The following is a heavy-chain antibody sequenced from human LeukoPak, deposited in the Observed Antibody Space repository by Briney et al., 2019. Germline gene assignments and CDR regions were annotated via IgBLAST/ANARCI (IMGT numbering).Heavy chain of an antibody. Sequence: GVSLRPSCAAAGFTFNTYAMSWVRQAPGKGLEWVSAISITGDSTHYADSVKGRFTISRDNSKNTLYLQMNSLRAEDTALYYCARDDCGDWPPLFDNWGQGTLVTVSS. CDR3: ARDDCGDWPPLFDN. V-gene: IGHV3-23*01. J-gene: IGHJ4*02. D-gene: IGHD4-17*01. CDR2: ISITGDST. CDR1: GFTFNTYA.